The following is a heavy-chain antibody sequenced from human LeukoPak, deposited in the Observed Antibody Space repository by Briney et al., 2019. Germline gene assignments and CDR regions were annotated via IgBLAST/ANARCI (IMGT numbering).Heavy chain of an antibody. D-gene: IGHD3-22*01. CDR2: ISGSGGST. CDR3: ARDPAEIVVVYNFDY. Sequence: PGGSLRLSCAASGFTFSDYYMSWVRQAPGKGLEWVSAISGSGGSTYYADSVKGRFTISRDNSKNTLYLQMNSLRAEDTAVYYCARDPAEIVVVYNFDYWGQGTLVTVSS. CDR1: GFTFSDYY. V-gene: IGHV3-23*01. J-gene: IGHJ4*02.